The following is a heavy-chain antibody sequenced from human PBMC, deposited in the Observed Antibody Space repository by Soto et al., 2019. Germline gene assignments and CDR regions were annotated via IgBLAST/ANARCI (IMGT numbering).Heavy chain of an antibody. CDR2: IIPIFGTA. Sequence: QVQLVQSGAEVKKPGSSVKVSCKASGGTFSSYAISWVRQAPGQGLEWMGGIIPIFGTANYAQKFQGRVTITADEYTSTAYMEVSSLRSEDTAVDYCAREGASGSHIGYWGQGTLVTVSS. V-gene: IGHV1-69*01. CDR1: GGTFSSYA. CDR3: AREGASGSHIGY. J-gene: IGHJ4*02. D-gene: IGHD3-22*01.